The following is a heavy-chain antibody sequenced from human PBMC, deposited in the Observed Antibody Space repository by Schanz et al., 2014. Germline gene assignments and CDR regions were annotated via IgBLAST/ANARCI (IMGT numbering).Heavy chain of an antibody. CDR2: ISGSSRTI. D-gene: IGHD1-26*01. CDR1: GFTFSSYA. CDR3: ARGGSGSHYRLDY. Sequence: EVQLLESGGGLVQPGGSLRLSCAASGFTFSSYAMSWVRQAPGKGLEWVSYISGSSRTIYYADSMKGRFTVSRDNAENALYLQMNSLRAEDTGLYFCARGGSGSHYRLDYWGQGTLVTDSS. J-gene: IGHJ4*02. V-gene: IGHV3-48*01.